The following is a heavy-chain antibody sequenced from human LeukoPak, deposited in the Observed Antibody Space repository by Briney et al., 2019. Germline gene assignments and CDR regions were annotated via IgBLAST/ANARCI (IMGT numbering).Heavy chain of an antibody. Sequence: PGGSLRLSCAVSGFTFSSYAMHWVRQAPGKGLEWVAVISYDGSNKYYADSVKGRFTISRDNSKNTLYLQRNSLRAEDTAVYYCARDSPLDCSGGSGYGTQLDYWGQGTLVTVSS. J-gene: IGHJ4*02. V-gene: IGHV3-30*04. CDR3: ARDSPLDCSGGSGYGTQLDY. CDR1: GFTFSSYA. D-gene: IGHD2-15*01. CDR2: ISYDGSNK.